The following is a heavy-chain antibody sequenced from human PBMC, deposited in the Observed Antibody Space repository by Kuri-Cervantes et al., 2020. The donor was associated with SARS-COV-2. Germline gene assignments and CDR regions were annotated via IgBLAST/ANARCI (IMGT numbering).Heavy chain of an antibody. V-gene: IGHV3-30*02. Sequence: GESLKISCAASGFTFSSYGMHWVRQAPGKGLEWVAFIRYDGSNKYYADSVKGRFTISRDNSKYTLYLQMNSLRAEDTAVYYCARDRKLELNWYFDLWGRGTLVTVSS. CDR1: GFTFSSYG. CDR3: ARDRKLELNWYFDL. CDR2: IRYDGSNK. D-gene: IGHD1-7*01. J-gene: IGHJ2*01.